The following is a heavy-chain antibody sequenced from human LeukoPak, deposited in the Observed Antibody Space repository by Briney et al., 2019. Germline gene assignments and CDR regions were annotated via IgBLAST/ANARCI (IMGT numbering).Heavy chain of an antibody. J-gene: IGHJ4*02. CDR3: AKDRDFWSGYYFDY. D-gene: IGHD3-3*01. CDR2: ISWNSGSI. CDR1: GFTFDDYA. Sequence: GGSLRLSCAASGFTFDDYAMHWVRQAPGKGLEWVSGISWNSGSIGYADSVKGRFTISRDNAKNSLYLQMNSLRAEDTALYYCAKDRDFWSGYYFDYWGQGTLVTVSS. V-gene: IGHV3-9*01.